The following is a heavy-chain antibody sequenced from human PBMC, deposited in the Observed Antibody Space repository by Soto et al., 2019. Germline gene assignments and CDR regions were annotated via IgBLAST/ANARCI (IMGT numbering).Heavy chain of an antibody. J-gene: IGHJ4*02. CDR3: VKNVYCGTTRRLRNIVHY. CDR1: GFTFSNYG. CDR2: MSYDGNNK. D-gene: IGHD2-21*01. V-gene: IGHV3-30*18. Sequence: QVQLVESGGGVVQPGRSLRLSCAASGFTFSNYGMHWVRQAPGKGPEWVTIMSYDGNNKFYADSVKGRFTISRDNSKNTLYLQMDRLRAEGTAVYYCVKNVYCGTTRRLRNIVHYCGKVNLVTVSS.